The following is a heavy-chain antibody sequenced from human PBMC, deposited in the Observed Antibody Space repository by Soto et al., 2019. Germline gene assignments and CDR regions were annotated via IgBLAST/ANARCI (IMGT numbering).Heavy chain of an antibody. CDR1: GFIFSDYG. V-gene: IGHV3-30*18. D-gene: IGHD2-15*01. CDR2: VSYHGSDK. Sequence: QVQLVESGGGVVQPGRSLRLSCVVSGFIFSDYGMHWVRQAPGKGLEWVAAVSYHGSDKYYADSVKGRFTVSRDNSDKTXXLQMSSLRAEATAMYYCAKIPCRQYCRNTPIAFGEWGQGTMVTVSP. CDR3: AKIPCRQYCRNTPIAFGE. J-gene: IGHJ3*01.